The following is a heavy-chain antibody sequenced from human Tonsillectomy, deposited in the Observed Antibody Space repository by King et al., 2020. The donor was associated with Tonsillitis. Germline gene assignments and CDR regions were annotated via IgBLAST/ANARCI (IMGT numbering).Heavy chain of an antibody. V-gene: IGHV3-53*01. Sequence: VQLVESGGGLIQPGGSLRLSCAASGFTVSSNYMSWVRQAPGKGLEWVSVIYSGGSTYYADSVKGRFTISRDNSKNTLYLQMNSLGAEDTAVYYCARAGSSGWLVYYGMDVWGQGTTVTVSS. CDR1: GFTVSSNY. D-gene: IGHD6-19*01. J-gene: IGHJ6*02. CDR3: ARAGSSGWLVYYGMDV. CDR2: IYSGGST.